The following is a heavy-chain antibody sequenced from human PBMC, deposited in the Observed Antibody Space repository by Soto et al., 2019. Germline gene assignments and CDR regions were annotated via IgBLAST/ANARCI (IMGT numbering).Heavy chain of an antibody. Sequence: GGSLRLSCAASGFTFSSYSMNWVRQAPGKGLEWVSYISSSSSTIYYADSVKGRFTISRDNAKNSLYLQMNSLRDEDTAVYYCARESPRGGYDRSYYYYGMDVWGQGTTVTVSS. D-gene: IGHD5-12*01. CDR2: ISSSSSTI. J-gene: IGHJ6*02. CDR1: GFTFSSYS. CDR3: ARESPRGGYDRSYYYYGMDV. V-gene: IGHV3-48*02.